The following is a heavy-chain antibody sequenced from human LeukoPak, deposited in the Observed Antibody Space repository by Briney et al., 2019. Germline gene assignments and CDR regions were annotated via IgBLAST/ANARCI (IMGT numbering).Heavy chain of an antibody. J-gene: IGHJ4*02. CDR1: GFTFSDYY. V-gene: IGHV3-11*01. D-gene: IGHD3-22*01. Sequence: PGGSLRLSCAASGFTFSDYYMSWIRQAPGKGLEWVSYISSSGSTIYYADSVKGRFTISRDNAKNSLYLQMNSLRDEDTAVYYCARDRNYYDSSGYGYWGQGTLVTVSS. CDR3: ARDRNYYDSSGYGY. CDR2: ISSSGSTI.